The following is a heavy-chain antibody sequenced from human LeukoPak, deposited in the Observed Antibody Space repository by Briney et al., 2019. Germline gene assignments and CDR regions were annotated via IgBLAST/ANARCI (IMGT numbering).Heavy chain of an antibody. Sequence: ASVKVSCKASGCTFSSYAISWVRQAPGQGLEWMGGIIPIFGTANYAQKFQGRVTITADESTSTAYMELSSLRSEDTAVYYCEVQLYGSGSYPNDYWGQGTLVTVSS. J-gene: IGHJ4*02. CDR2: IIPIFGTA. V-gene: IGHV1-69*13. CDR1: GCTFSSYA. CDR3: EVQLYGSGSYPNDY. D-gene: IGHD3-10*01.